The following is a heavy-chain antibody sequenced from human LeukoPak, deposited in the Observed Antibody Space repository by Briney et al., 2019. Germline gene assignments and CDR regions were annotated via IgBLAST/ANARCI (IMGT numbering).Heavy chain of an antibody. Sequence: SETLSLTCAVYGGSFSGYYWSWIRQPPGKGLEWIGEINHSGSTNYNPSLKSRVTISVDTSKNQFSLKLSSVTAADTAVYYCARVLVIVGYCSSTSCYTDYFDYWGQGTLVTVSS. J-gene: IGHJ4*02. CDR1: GGSFSGYY. CDR2: INHSGST. CDR3: ARVLVIVGYCSSTSCYTDYFDY. D-gene: IGHD2-2*02. V-gene: IGHV4-34*01.